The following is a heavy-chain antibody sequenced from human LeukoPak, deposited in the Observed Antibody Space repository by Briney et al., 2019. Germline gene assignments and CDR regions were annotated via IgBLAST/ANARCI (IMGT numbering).Heavy chain of an antibody. CDR3: ARSPATMIVVDPLDY. CDR2: IYHSGST. J-gene: IGHJ4*02. CDR1: GYSISSGYY. D-gene: IGHD3-22*01. V-gene: IGHV4-38-2*01. Sequence: PSETLSLTCAVSGYSISSGYYWGWIRQPPGKGLEWIGSIYHSGSTYYNPSLKSRVTISVDTSKNQFSLKLSSVTAADTAVYYCARSPATMIVVDPLDYWGQGTLVTVSS.